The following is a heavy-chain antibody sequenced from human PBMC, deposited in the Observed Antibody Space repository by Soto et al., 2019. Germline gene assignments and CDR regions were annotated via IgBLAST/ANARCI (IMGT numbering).Heavy chain of an antibody. CDR3: AAELGNSGYDGHDY. D-gene: IGHD5-12*01. CDR2: IIYDGSDK. V-gene: IGHV3-30-3*01. J-gene: IGHJ4*02. Sequence: QVQLVESGGGVVQPGRSLRLSCAASGFTFSSCAMHWVRQAPGKGLAWVAVIIYDGSDKYYPDSVQGRFTISRDNSKNTLYLQMNSLRPEDTAVYYCAAELGNSGYDGHDYWGQGTLVTVSS. CDR1: GFTFSSCA.